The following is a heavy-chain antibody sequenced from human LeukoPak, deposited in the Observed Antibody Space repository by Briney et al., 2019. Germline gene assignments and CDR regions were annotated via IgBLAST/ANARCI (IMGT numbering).Heavy chain of an antibody. CDR2: IYTSGST. Sequence: SETLSLTCTVSGVSISSGSYYWSWIRQPAGKGLEWIGRIYTSGSTNYNPSLKSRVTISVDTSKNQFSLKLSSVTAADTAVYYCAREKWELLSAYYYYYMDVWGKGTTVTISS. CDR3: AREKWELLSAYYYYYMDV. J-gene: IGHJ6*03. CDR1: GVSISSGSYY. V-gene: IGHV4-61*02. D-gene: IGHD1-26*01.